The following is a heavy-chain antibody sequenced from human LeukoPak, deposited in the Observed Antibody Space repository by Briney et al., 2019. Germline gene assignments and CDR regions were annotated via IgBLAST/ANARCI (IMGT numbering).Heavy chain of an antibody. Sequence: SQTLSLTCTVSGGSISSDSSYWSWVRQPAGKGLEWIGRIYTSGSTNYNPSLRSRVTISVDTSKNQFSLKLSSVTAADTAVYYCARVQLEYYFDYWGQGTLVTVSS. J-gene: IGHJ4*02. CDR2: IYTSGST. CDR1: GGSISSDSSY. D-gene: IGHD1-1*01. V-gene: IGHV4-61*02. CDR3: ARVQLEYYFDY.